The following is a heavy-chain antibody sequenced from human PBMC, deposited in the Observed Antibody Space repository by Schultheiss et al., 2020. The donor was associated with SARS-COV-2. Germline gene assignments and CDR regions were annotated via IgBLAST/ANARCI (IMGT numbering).Heavy chain of an antibody. D-gene: IGHD3-16*02. J-gene: IGHJ5*02. Sequence: SETLSLTCTVSGDSISTYYWSWIRQPPGKGLEWIGYFYYSGSTNYNPSLKSRVTISVDTSKNQFSLKLSSVTAADTAVYYCARLMNDYIWGSYRYGSGWFDPWGQGTLVTVSS. CDR1: GDSISTYY. CDR3: ARLMNDYIWGSYRYGSGWFDP. CDR2: FYYSGST. V-gene: IGHV4-59*12.